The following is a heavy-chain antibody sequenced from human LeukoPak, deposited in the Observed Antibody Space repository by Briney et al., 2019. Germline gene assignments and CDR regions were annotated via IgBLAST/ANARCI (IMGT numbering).Heavy chain of an antibody. J-gene: IGHJ4*02. CDR2: IKQDGSLQ. CDR3: ARADIHFMILHS. CDR1: GFTFSTYW. D-gene: IGHD3-16*01. V-gene: IGHV3-7*01. Sequence: GGSLRLSCAASGFTFSTYWMTWVRQTPEKGLEWVANIKQDGSLQHYVDSVKGRFTISRDNAKNSLYLQMNSLRVDDTAVYYCARADIHFMILHSWGQGTLVTVSS.